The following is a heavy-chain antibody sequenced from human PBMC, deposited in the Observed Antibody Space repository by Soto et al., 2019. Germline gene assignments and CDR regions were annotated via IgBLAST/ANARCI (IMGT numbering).Heavy chain of an antibody. CDR3: ARGTGLNDGSDL. V-gene: IGHV1-18*01. CDR2: VNGDSGNT. Sequence: QVHLVQSGGEVKKPGASVKISCQTSGYTFSNYGITWVRQAPGQGLEWVGWVNGDSGNTNYAQHMEGRVTMTTDASTATADMELRNLRADDTATYYCARGTGLNDGSDLWGQGTVVSVSS. J-gene: IGHJ3*01. CDR1: GYTFSNYG.